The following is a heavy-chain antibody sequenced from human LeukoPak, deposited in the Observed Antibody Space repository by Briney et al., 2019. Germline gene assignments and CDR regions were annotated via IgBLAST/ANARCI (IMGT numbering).Heavy chain of an antibody. CDR1: GGSISSYY. CDR2: IYYRGTT. Sequence: PSETLSLTCTVSGGSISSYYWSWIRQPPGKGLEWIGYIYYRGTTSYNPSLKSRVTISLDTSKSQFSLQLNSVTPEDTAVYYCTRARDAFTRKSAFDIWGQGTMVTVSS. V-gene: IGHV4-59*12. CDR3: TRARDAFTRKSAFDI. J-gene: IGHJ3*02. D-gene: IGHD3-16*01.